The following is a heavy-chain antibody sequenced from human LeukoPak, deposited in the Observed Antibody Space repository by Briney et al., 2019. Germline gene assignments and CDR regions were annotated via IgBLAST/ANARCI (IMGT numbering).Heavy chain of an antibody. CDR1: GGSFSGYY. J-gene: IGHJ6*03. D-gene: IGHD1-26*01. Sequence: PSETLSLTCAVYGGSFSGYYWSWIRQPSGKGLEWIGEINHSGSTNYNPSLKSRVTMSVDTSKNQFSLKLSSVTAADTAVYYCARTRGRNYMDVWGKGTTVTISS. CDR3: ARTRGRNYMDV. CDR2: INHSGST. V-gene: IGHV4-34*01.